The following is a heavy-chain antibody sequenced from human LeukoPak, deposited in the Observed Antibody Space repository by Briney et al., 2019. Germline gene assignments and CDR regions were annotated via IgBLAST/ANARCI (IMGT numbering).Heavy chain of an antibody. CDR3: ATGDSSGWAPIDY. Sequence: SETLSLTCSVSGGSISGRRYYWGWIRQPPGRGLEWIGSIHYDGATYYNPSLKSRVTMSVDTSKNQVSLKLRSGTAADTAVYYCATGDSSGWAPIDYWGQGTLVTVSS. D-gene: IGHD6-19*01. CDR2: IHYDGAT. V-gene: IGHV4-39*01. J-gene: IGHJ4*02. CDR1: GGSISGRRYY.